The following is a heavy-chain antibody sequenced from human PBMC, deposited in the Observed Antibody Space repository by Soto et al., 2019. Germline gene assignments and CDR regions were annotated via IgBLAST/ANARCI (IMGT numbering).Heavy chain of an antibody. D-gene: IGHD3-22*01. V-gene: IGHV1-18*01. J-gene: IGHJ4*02. CDR2: ISAYNGNT. Sequence: ASGKVSFIASSHTFTSYGINSVRQSPGQGLEWMGWISAYNGNTNYAQKLQGRVTMTTDTCTSTAYMELRSLRSDDTAVYYCARDAPYYYDSSGSFDYWGQGTLVTVSS. CDR3: ARDAPYYYDSSGSFDY. CDR1: SHTFTSYG.